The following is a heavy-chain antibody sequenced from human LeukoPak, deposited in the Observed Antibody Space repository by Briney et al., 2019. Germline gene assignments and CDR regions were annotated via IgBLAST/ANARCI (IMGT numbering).Heavy chain of an antibody. CDR2: IYYSGST. CDR1: GGSISSYY. D-gene: IGHD6-19*01. V-gene: IGHV4-59*01. J-gene: IGHJ3*02. Sequence: SETLSLTCTVSGGSISSYYWSWIRQPPGKGLEWIGYIYYSGSTNYNPSLKSRVTISVDTSKNQFSLKLSSVTAADTAVYYCARYSSGLYQNAFDIWGQGTMVTVSS. CDR3: ARYSSGLYQNAFDI.